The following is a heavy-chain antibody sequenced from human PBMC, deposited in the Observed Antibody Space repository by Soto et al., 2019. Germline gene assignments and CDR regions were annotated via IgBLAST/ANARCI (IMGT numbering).Heavy chain of an antibody. CDR3: ARHTYYGSGTRPNYYYYYGMDV. J-gene: IGHJ6*02. D-gene: IGHD3-10*01. CDR2: IYPGDSDT. V-gene: IGHV5-51*01. CDR1: GYSFTSYW. Sequence: EVQLVQSGAEVKKPGESLKISCKGSGYSFTSYWIGWVRQMPGKGLEWMGIIYPGDSDTRYSPSFQGQVTISADKSISTAYLQWSSLKASDTAMYYCARHTYYGSGTRPNYYYYYGMDVWGQGTTVTVSS.